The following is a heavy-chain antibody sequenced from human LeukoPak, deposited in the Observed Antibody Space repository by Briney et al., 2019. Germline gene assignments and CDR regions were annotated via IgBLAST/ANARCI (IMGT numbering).Heavy chain of an antibody. CDR2: IYNSGSI. V-gene: IGHV4-59*08. J-gene: IGHJ3*02. D-gene: IGHD5/OR15-5a*01. Sequence: PSETLSLTCTVSGGSISTYFWSWIRQPPGKGLEWIGNIYNSGSINYNPSLKGRVTMSVDTAKNHFSLKLSSVTAADTAVYYCAVNSTKHAFDIWGQGTVVTVSS. CDR3: AVNSTKHAFDI. CDR1: GGSISTYF.